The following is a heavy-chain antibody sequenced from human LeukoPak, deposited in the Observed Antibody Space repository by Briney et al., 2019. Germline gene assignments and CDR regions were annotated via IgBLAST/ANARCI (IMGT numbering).Heavy chain of an antibody. CDR2: INSEGSTI. CDR1: GITFSTYW. V-gene: IGHV3-74*01. J-gene: IGHJ4*02. CDR3: ARISSDSISYYDH. Sequence: PGGSLRLSCAGSGITFSTYWMHWVRQAPGKGRVWVSRINSEGSTISYADSVKGRFTISRDNAKNTLFLQMNSLRAEDTAVYYCARISSDSISYYDHWGQGTLVTVSS. D-gene: IGHD3-22*01.